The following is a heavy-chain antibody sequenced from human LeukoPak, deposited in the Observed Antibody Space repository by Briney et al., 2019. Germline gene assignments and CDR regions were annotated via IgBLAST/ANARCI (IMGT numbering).Heavy chain of an antibody. J-gene: IGHJ4*02. D-gene: IGHD4-23*01. V-gene: IGHV4-30-4*01. CDR3: ARDLLNEGNHLDY. CDR1: GGSISSGDYY. CDR2: IYYSGST. Sequence: SETLSLTCTVSGGSISSGDYYWSWIRQPPGKGLEWIGYIYYSGSTYYNPSLKSRVTISVDTSKDQFSLKLSSVTAADTAVYYCARDLLNEGNHLDYWGQGTLVTVSS.